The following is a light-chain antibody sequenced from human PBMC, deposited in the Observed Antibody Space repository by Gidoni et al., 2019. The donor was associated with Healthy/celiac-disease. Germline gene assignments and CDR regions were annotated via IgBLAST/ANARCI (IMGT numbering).Light chain of an antibody. CDR2: GNS. CDR3: QSYDSSLSGSGV. Sequence: QSLLTQPPSVSEAPGQSVTNSCTGSSSNIGAGYDVHWYQQLPGTAPKRLIYGNSNRPSGVPDRFSGSKSGTSASLAITGLQAEDEADYYCQSYDSSLSGSGVFGGGTKLTVL. J-gene: IGLJ3*02. CDR1: SSNIGAGYD. V-gene: IGLV1-40*01.